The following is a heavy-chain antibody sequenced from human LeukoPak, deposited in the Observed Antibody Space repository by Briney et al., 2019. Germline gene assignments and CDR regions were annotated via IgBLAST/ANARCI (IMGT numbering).Heavy chain of an antibody. CDR2: ISGSGGST. CDR3: AKVYCSSTSCSRGYDAFDI. J-gene: IGHJ3*02. Sequence: GGSLRLSCAASGFTFSSYAMSWVRQAPGKGLEWVSAISGSGGSTYYADSVKGRFTISRDNSKNTLYLQMNGLRAEDTAVYYCAKVYCSSTSCSRGYDAFDIWGQGTMVTVSS. V-gene: IGHV3-23*01. CDR1: GFTFSSYA. D-gene: IGHD2-2*01.